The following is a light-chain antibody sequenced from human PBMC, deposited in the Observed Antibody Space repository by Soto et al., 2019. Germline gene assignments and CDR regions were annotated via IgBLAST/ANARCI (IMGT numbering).Light chain of an antibody. CDR2: EVT. CDR3: CSYADNNDYV. Sequence: QSALTQPPSASGSPGQSVTISCTGTSSDVGAYNYVSWYQQHPGKAPKLMIYEVTRRPSGVPDRFSGSKSGNTASLNVSGLQAEDEADYYCCSYADNNDYVFGTGTKLTVL. CDR1: SSDVGAYNY. J-gene: IGLJ1*01. V-gene: IGLV2-8*01.